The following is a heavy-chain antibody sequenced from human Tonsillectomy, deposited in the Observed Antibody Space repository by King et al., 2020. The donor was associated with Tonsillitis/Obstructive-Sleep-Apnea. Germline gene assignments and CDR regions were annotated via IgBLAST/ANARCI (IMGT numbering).Heavy chain of an antibody. CDR1: GYSFTSYW. D-gene: IGHD3-3*01. CDR3: ARSPFGVYSYMDV. Sequence: QLVQSGAEVKKPGEALKISCKGSGYSFTSYWIGWVSQMTGKGLDWVGIIYPGDYDTTNSPSLQGQCTISAAKAITTAYLKGVSVKASDTAMYYCARSPFGVYSYMDVWGKGTTVIVSS. J-gene: IGHJ6*03. CDR2: IYPGDYDT. V-gene: IGHV5-51*01.